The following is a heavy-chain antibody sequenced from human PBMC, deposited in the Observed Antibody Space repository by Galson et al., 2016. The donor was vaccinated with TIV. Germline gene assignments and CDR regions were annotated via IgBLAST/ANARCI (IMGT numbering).Heavy chain of an antibody. CDR1: GFSLNSDGMC. J-gene: IGHJ2*01. Sequence: PALVTPTQTLTLTCTFSGFSLNSDGMCVSWIRQPPGKALEWLARIDWDADKYYSTFLQTRLTISKDTSKNQVVLTMTNMDPVDTATYYCVRTPYGDSFGWYFDLWGRGTLVTVSS. CDR2: IDWDADK. V-gene: IGHV2-70*11. CDR3: VRTPYGDSFGWYFDL. D-gene: IGHD4-17*01.